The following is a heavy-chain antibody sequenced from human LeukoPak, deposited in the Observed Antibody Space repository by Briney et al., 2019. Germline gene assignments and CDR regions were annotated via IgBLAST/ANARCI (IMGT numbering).Heavy chain of an antibody. J-gene: IGHJ4*02. Sequence: SETLSLTCTVSGGSISSGDYYWSWIRQPPGKGLEWIGYIYYSGGTYYNPSLKSRVTISVDTSKNQFSLKLSSVTAADTAVYYCARGDAGDYYFDYWGQGTLVTVSS. CDR2: IYYSGGT. D-gene: IGHD4-17*01. CDR1: GGSISSGDYY. CDR3: ARGDAGDYYFDY. V-gene: IGHV4-30-4*01.